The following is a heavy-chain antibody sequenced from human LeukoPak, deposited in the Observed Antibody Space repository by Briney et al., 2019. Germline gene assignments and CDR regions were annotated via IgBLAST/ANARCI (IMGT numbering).Heavy chain of an antibody. J-gene: IGHJ4*02. CDR2: IYYSGST. D-gene: IGHD3-3*01. CDR1: GGSISSYH. CDR3: ARGRYYDFWSGYFGFDY. V-gene: IGHV4-59*01. Sequence: SETLSLTCTVSGGSISSYHWSWLRQPPGKGLGWIGYIYYSGSTNYNPSLKSRVTISVDTSKNQFSLKLSSVTAADTAVYYCARGRYYDFWSGYFGFDYWGQGTLVTVSS.